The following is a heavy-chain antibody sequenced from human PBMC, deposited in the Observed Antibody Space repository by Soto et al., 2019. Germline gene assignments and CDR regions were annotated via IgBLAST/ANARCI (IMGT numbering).Heavy chain of an antibody. CDR2: IVVGSGNT. CDR1: GFTFTSSA. CDR3: AADPFPYDSSGPPFDY. Sequence: SVKVSCNASGFTFTSSAVQWVRQARGQRLEWIGWIVVGSGNTNYAQKFQERVTITRDMSTSTAYMELSSLRSEDTAVYYCAADPFPYDSSGPPFDYWGQGTLVTVSS. D-gene: IGHD3-22*01. J-gene: IGHJ4*02. V-gene: IGHV1-58*01.